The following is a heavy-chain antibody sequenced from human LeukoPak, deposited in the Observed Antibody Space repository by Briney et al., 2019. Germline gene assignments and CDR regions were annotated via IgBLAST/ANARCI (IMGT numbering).Heavy chain of an antibody. CDR3: ARGEDDYRDPGPDFDY. J-gene: IGHJ4*02. CDR2: ISSSGSTI. V-gene: IGHV3-11*01. Sequence: GGSLRLSCAASGFTFSDYYMSWIRQAPGKGLEWVSYISSSGSTIYYADSVKGRFTISRDNAKNSLYLQMNSLRAEDTAVYYCARGEDDYRDPGPDFDYWGQGTLVTVSS. CDR1: GFTFSDYY. D-gene: IGHD4-17*01.